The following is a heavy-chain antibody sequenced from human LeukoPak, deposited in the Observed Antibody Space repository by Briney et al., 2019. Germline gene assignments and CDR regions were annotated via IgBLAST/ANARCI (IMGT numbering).Heavy chain of an antibody. J-gene: IGHJ4*02. D-gene: IGHD3-9*01. CDR2: VSKDGINT. CDR1: GFTFDAYA. CDR3: AKEGGTMFFDY. V-gene: IGHV3-43*01. Sequence: GGSLRLSCAGTGFTFDAYAMHWVRHAPGKGLEWVSLVSKDGINTFYADSARGRFTVSRENRKNSLYLQMDSLRTEDTAFYFCAKEGGTMFFDYWGQGTLVTVSS.